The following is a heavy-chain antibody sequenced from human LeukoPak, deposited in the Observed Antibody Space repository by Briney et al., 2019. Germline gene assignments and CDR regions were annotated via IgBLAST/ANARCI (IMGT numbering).Heavy chain of an antibody. D-gene: IGHD7-27*01. Sequence: SETLSLTCAVSGGSISSGGYSWSWIRQPPGKGLEWIGYIYHSGSTYYNPSLKSRVTISVDRSKNQFSLKVSSVTAADTAVYYCARLPLGIGKFYYYYGMDVWGQGTTVTVSS. CDR2: IYHSGST. V-gene: IGHV4-30-2*01. J-gene: IGHJ6*02. CDR1: GGSISSGGYS. CDR3: ARLPLGIGKFYYYYGMDV.